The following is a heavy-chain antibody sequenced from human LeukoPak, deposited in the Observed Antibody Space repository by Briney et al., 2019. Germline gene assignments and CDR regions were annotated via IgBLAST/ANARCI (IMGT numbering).Heavy chain of an antibody. V-gene: IGHV3-23*01. Sequence: GGSLRLSCAASGFTFTNCDMSWVRQAPGKGLEWVSSISGSGASRYYAESVKGRFTISRDNSKNTVYLQMDSLSVEDTAVYFCAKDQSRVGGSDPCDSWGQGTLVSVSS. CDR3: AKDQSRVGGSDPCDS. J-gene: IGHJ5*01. CDR1: GFTFTNCD. CDR2: ISGSGASR. D-gene: IGHD1-26*01.